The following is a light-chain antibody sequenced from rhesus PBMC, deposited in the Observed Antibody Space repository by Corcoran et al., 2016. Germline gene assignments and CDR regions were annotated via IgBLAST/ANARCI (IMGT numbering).Light chain of an antibody. CDR1: ESVGSS. J-gene: IGKJ1*01. CDR2: SAD. V-gene: IGKV3-40*03. CDR3: QQYAAFPPT. Sequence: EIVMTQSPATLSVSPGETATLSCRASESVGSSLAWYQQKPGQAPNLHVNSADFRATDIPDRVSGSRARTECTLTISSLEPEDVGVDHCQQYAAFPPTFGQGTKVEIK.